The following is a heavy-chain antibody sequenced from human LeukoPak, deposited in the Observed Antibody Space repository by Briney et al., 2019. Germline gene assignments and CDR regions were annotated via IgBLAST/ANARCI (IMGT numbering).Heavy chain of an antibody. J-gene: IGHJ6*02. CDR3: ARRGSPYYYYGMDV. CDR1: GGSSSGYY. V-gene: IGHV4-34*01. Sequence: SETLSLTCGVYGGSSSGYYWSWIRQPPGKGLEWIGEINDRGGTNYNPSLKSRVTISRDTSKNQFSLKLSSVTAADTAVYYCARRGSPYYYYGMDVWGQGTTLTVSS. CDR2: INDRGGT.